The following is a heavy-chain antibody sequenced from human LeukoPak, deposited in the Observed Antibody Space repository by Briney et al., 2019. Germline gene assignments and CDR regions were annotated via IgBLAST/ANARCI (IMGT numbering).Heavy chain of an antibody. J-gene: IGHJ4*02. CDR1: GGSIRNYY. CDR2: IHSSGST. V-gene: IGHV4-4*07. Sequence: SETLSLTCTVSGGSIRNYYWSWIRQPAGKGLEWIGRIHSSGSTNYNPSLKSRVTMSVDTSKNQFSLKVSSVTAADTAVYFCARETAVRGPFTFDYWGQGTLVTVSS. D-gene: IGHD4-17*01. CDR3: ARETAVRGPFTFDY.